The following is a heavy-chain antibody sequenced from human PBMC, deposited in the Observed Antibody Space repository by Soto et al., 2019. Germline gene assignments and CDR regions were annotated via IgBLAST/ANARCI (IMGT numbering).Heavy chain of an antibody. J-gene: IGHJ6*02. CDR3: ARVSDILTGYHTADHYYGMDV. V-gene: IGHV1-2*04. CDR2: INPNSGGT. D-gene: IGHD3-9*01. CDR1: GYTFTGYY. Sequence: ASVKVSCKASGYTFTGYYMHWVRQAPGQGLEWMGWINPNSGGTNYAQKFQGWVTMTRDTSISTAYMELSRLRSDDTAAYYCARVSDILTGYHTADHYYGMDVWSQGTTVTVSS.